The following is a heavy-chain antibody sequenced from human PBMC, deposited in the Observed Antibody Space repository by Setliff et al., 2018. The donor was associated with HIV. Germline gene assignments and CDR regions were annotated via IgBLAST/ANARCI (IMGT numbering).Heavy chain of an antibody. CDR3: ARKYLVNVFDY. J-gene: IGHJ4*02. V-gene: IGHV4-59*01. Sequence: KSSETLSLTCTVSGGSLSSYYWSRIRQPPGKGLEWIGYVYYSGTTNYNPSLKSRVSMSVDTSKNQFSLRLSSVTAADTAVYYCARKYLVNVFDYWGQGMLVTVSS. CDR1: GGSLSSYY. CDR2: VYYSGTT. D-gene: IGHD3-22*01.